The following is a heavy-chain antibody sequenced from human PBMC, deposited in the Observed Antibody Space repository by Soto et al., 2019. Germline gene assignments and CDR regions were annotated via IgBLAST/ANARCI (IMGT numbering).Heavy chain of an antibody. Sequence: QVQLVESGGGVVQPGRSLRLSCAASGFTFSSYAMHWVRQAPGKGLEWVAVISYDGSNKYYADSVKGRFTISRDNSKNTLYLQMKSLRAEATAVYYCARDYGSSWDEPYYCYGMDVWGQGTTVTVSS. V-gene: IGHV3-30-3*01. CDR2: ISYDGSNK. D-gene: IGHD6-13*01. CDR1: GFTFSSYA. J-gene: IGHJ6*02. CDR3: ARDYGSSWDEPYYCYGMDV.